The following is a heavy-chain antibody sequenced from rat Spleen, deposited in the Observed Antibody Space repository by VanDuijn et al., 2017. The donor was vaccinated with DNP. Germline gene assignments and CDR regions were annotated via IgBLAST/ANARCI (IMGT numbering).Heavy chain of an antibody. CDR2: KNYSGST. CDR3: ARYMISGYNLDY. Sequence: EVQLQESGPGLVKPSQSLSLTCSVSGYAITTNYWGWIRKFPGNKMEWIGHKNYSGSTSYNPSLKSRISITGDTSKNQFFLQLNSVTTEDTATYYCARYMISGYNLDYWGQGVMVTVSS. V-gene: IGHV3-1*01. D-gene: IGHD1-4*01. CDR1: GYAITTNY. J-gene: IGHJ2*01.